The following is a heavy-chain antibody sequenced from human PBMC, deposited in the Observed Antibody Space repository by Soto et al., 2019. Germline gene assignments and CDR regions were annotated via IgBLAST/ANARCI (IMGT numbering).Heavy chain of an antibody. CDR3: ARECHGIFTRPSWVWYFDL. J-gene: IGHJ2*01. CDR1: GGSFSGYY. V-gene: IGHV4-34*01. Sequence: QVQLQQWGAGPLRPLETLSLTCGVSGGSFSGYYWAWIRQSPGKGLEWIGGINDRGSINYNPSLKSRVSRAVVTSKNRSLPTLTAVPAADTAVYHCARECHGIFTRPSWVWYFDLWGRGTLVTVSS. CDR2: INDRGSI. D-gene: IGHD3-9*01.